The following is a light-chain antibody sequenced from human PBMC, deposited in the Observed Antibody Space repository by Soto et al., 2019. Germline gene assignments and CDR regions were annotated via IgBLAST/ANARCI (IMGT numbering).Light chain of an antibody. J-gene: IGKJ3*01. Sequence: DVVVTQSPLSLPVTIGQPAPISCRSSQSLIHSDGNTYLHWFQQRPGQSPRRLIYHVSTRDSGVPDRFSGSGSGTDFTLEISRVEAEDVGVYYCMQGRHWPYTFGPGTTLDIK. CDR3: MQGRHWPYT. CDR1: QSLIHSDGNTY. V-gene: IGKV2-30*02. CDR2: HVS.